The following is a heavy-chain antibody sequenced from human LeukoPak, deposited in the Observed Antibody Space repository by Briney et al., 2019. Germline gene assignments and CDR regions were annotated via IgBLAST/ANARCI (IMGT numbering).Heavy chain of an antibody. D-gene: IGHD1-26*01. V-gene: IGHV3-21*04. CDR3: ARDRYSGSYPLDY. Sequence: GGSLRLSCAASGFTFSSYSMNWVRQAPGKGLEWVSSISSGGSTIYYADSVKGRFTISRDNAKNSLYLQMNSLRAEDTAVYYCARDRYSGSYPLDYWGQGTLVTVSS. J-gene: IGHJ4*02. CDR1: GFTFSSYS. CDR2: ISSGGSTI.